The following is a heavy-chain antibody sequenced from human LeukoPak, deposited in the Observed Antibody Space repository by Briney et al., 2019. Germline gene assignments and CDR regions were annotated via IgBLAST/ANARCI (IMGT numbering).Heavy chain of an antibody. J-gene: IGHJ4*02. CDR2: ISYDGSNK. D-gene: IGHD6-19*01. V-gene: IGHV3-30*18. CDR3: AKGVAGIAVAGTPHDY. CDR1: GFTFSSYG. Sequence: GGPLRLSCAASGFTFSSYGMHWVRQAPGKGLEWVAVISYDGSNKYYADSVKGRFTISRDNSKNTLYLQMNSLRAEDTAVYYCAKGVAGIAVAGTPHDYWGQGTLVTVSP.